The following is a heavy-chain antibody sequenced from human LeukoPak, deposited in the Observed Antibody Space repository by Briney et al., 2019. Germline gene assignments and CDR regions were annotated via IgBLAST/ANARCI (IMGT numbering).Heavy chain of an antibody. V-gene: IGHV3-23*01. Sequence: PGGSLRLSCAASGFTFSNYAMTWVRQAPGKGLEWVSAISGSGGSTYYADSVRGRFAISRDNSKNTLHLQMNSLRAEDTAVYYCAKGGQILTGYRAPPLNYYYMDVWGKGTTVTISS. CDR1: GFTFSNYA. D-gene: IGHD3-9*01. CDR3: AKGGQILTGYRAPPLNYYYMDV. CDR2: ISGSGGST. J-gene: IGHJ6*03.